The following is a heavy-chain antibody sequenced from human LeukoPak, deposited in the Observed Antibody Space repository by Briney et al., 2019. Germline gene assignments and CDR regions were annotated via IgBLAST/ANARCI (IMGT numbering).Heavy chain of an antibody. V-gene: IGHV4-59*08. J-gene: IGHJ4*02. Sequence: SETLSLTCTVSGGSISTYYWSWIRQPPGKGLEWIGYIRYSGSTNYNPSLKSRVTISVDTSENQFSLKLSSVTAADTAVYYCARHGGYSYGGGYYFDYWGQGTLVTVSS. CDR3: ARHGGYSYGGGYYFDY. CDR1: GGSISTYY. D-gene: IGHD5-18*01. CDR2: IRYSGST.